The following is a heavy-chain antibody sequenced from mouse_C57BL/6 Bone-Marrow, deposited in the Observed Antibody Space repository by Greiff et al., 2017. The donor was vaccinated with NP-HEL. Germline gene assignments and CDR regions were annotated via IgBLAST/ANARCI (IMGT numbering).Heavy chain of an antibody. Sequence: VQLQQPGAELVMPGASVKLSCKASGYTFTGYWMHWVKQRPGQGLEWIGEIDPSDSYTNYNQKFKGKSTLTVDKSSSTAYMQLSSLTSEDSAVYYCARGRLGYYWGQGTTLTVSS. J-gene: IGHJ2*01. V-gene: IGHV1-69*01. CDR3: ARGRLGYY. D-gene: IGHD3-2*02. CDR1: GYTFTGYW. CDR2: IDPSDSYT.